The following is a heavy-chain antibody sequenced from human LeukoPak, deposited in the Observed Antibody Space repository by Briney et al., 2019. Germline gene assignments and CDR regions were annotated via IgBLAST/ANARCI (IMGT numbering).Heavy chain of an antibody. V-gene: IGHV1-18*01. J-gene: IGHJ3*02. Sequence: GASVKVSCKASGYTFTSYGISWVRQAPGQGLEWMGWISAYNGNTNYAQKLQGRVTMTTDTSTSTAYMELRSLRSDDTAVYYCARDYYDSSGYLYDAFDIWGQGTTVTVSS. CDR3: ARDYYDSSGYLYDAFDI. CDR2: ISAYNGNT. D-gene: IGHD3-22*01. CDR1: GYTFTSYG.